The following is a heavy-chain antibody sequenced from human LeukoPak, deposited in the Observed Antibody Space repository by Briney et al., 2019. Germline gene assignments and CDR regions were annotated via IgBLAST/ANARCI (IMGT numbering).Heavy chain of an antibody. J-gene: IGHJ3*02. CDR2: IYSGGTT. D-gene: IGHD3-16*01. CDR1: GFTFSSYG. V-gene: IGHV3-66*01. CDR3: ARVTLWAFDI. Sequence: GGSLRLSCAASGFTFSSYGMHWVRQAPGRGLEWVSLIYSGGTTYYADSVKGRFTISRDNSKNTLHLQMYTLRAEDTAVYYCARVTLWAFDIWGQGTMVTVSS.